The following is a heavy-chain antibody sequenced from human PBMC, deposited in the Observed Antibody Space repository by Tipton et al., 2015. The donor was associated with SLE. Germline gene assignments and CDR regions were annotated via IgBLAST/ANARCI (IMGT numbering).Heavy chain of an antibody. CDR1: GFTFSDYY. V-gene: IGHV4-59*08. CDR3: ARRLTRYSGYDYFDY. D-gene: IGHD5-12*01. J-gene: IGHJ4*02. Sequence: LRLSCAASGFTFSDYYMSWIRQPPGKGLEWIGYIYYSGSTNYNPSLKSRVTISVDTSKNQFSLKLSSVTAADTAVYYCARRLTRYSGYDYFDYWGQGTLVTVSS. CDR2: IYYSGST.